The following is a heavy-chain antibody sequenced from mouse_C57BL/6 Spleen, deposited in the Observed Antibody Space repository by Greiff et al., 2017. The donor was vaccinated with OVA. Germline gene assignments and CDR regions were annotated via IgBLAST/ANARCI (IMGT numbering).Heavy chain of an antibody. Sequence: VQLVESGPGLVQPSQSLSITCTVSGFSLTSYGVHWVRQSPGKGLEWLGVIWSGGSTDYNAAFISRLSISKDNSKSQVFFKMNSLQADDTAIYYCARNVDYYGSSYFDYWGQGTTLTVSS. D-gene: IGHD1-1*01. CDR1: GFSLTSYG. CDR3: ARNVDYYGSSYFDY. CDR2: IWSGGST. J-gene: IGHJ2*01. V-gene: IGHV2-2*01.